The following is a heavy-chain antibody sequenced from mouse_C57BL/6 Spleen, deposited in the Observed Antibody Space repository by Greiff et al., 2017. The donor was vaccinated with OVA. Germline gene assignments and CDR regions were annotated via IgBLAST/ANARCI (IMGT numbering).Heavy chain of an antibody. Sequence: VQLQQSGAELVRPGTSVKVSCKASGYAFTNYLIEWVKQRPGQGLEWIGVINPGSGGTNYNEKFKGKATLTADKSSSTAYMQLSSLTSEDSAVYFCARSYYYGSSPYYFDDWGQGTTLTVAS. J-gene: IGHJ2*01. V-gene: IGHV1-54*01. CDR3: ARSYYYGSSPYYFDD. CDR1: GYAFTNYL. D-gene: IGHD1-1*01. CDR2: INPGSGGT.